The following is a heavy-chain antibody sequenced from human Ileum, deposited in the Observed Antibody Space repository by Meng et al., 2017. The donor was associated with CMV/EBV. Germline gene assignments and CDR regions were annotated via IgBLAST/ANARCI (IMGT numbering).Heavy chain of an antibody. CDR1: GFTFSNYD. CDR2: ISANGGTT. V-gene: IGHV3-64*02. Sequence: GESLKISCAASGFTFSNYDMNWVRQAPGKGLECVSYISANGGTTHYADSVNGRFTISRDNSKNTLYLQMGSLRDEDVAVYYCARGRAKFGGYVDPGVSDYFDCWGQGTLVTVSS. D-gene: IGHD5-12*01. CDR3: ARGRAKFGGYVDPGVSDYFDC. J-gene: IGHJ4*02.